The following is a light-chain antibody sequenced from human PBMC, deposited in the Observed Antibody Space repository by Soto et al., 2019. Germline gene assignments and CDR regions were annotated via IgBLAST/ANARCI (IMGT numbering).Light chain of an antibody. J-gene: IGLJ3*02. V-gene: IGLV1-44*01. Sequence: QSVLTQPPSASGTPGQRVTISCSGSSSNIGINTVNWYQQLPGTAPKLLIYSNNQRPSGVPDRFSGSKSGTSASLAISGLQSEDEADYYCAAWDDSLNGHWVFGGGTKVTVL. CDR2: SNN. CDR1: SSNIGINT. CDR3: AAWDDSLNGHWV.